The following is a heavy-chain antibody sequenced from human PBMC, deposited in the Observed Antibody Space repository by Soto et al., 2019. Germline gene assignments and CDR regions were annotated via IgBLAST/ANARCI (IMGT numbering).Heavy chain of an antibody. CDR3: ARAQTPTESDY. V-gene: IGHV1-18*01. CDR1: GYTFNNYG. J-gene: IGHJ4*02. Sequence: QVHLVQSGAEVKKPGASVKVSCKASGYTFNNYGISWVRQAPGQGLEWMGWLNTYNGNTNYAQKVQGRVTMTTDTTTTTAQRDLRSLRTDDTAVYYVARAQTPTESDYWGQGTLVTVSS. CDR2: LNTYNGNT.